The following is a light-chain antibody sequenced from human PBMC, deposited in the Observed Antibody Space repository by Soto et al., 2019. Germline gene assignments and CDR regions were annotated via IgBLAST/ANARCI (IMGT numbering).Light chain of an antibody. Sequence: EIVLTQSPGTLSLSPGERATLSCRASQSGSRTYLAWYQQKPGQAPRLLIYVASNRATGIPDRFSGSGSGTDFTLTISRLEPEDFAVYYCQQYGSSPYTFGQGTKLEIK. CDR2: VAS. J-gene: IGKJ2*01. V-gene: IGKV3-20*01. CDR3: QQYGSSPYT. CDR1: QSGSRTY.